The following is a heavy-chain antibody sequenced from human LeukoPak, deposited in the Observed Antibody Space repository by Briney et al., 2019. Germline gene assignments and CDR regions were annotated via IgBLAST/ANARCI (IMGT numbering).Heavy chain of an antibody. V-gene: IGHV3-23*01. CDR3: AKDKGIAAAPLDYMDV. Sequence: GGSLRLSCAASGFTFSSYAMSWVRQAPGKGLEWVSAISGSGGSTYYADSVTGRFTISRDNSKNTLYLQMNSLRAEDTAVYYCAKDKGIAAAPLDYMDVWGKGTTVTVSS. D-gene: IGHD6-13*01. CDR1: GFTFSSYA. J-gene: IGHJ6*03. CDR2: ISGSGGST.